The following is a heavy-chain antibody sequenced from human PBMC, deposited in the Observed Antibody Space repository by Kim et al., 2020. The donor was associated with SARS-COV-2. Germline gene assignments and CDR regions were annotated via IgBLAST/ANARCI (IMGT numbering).Heavy chain of an antibody. Sequence: GGSLRLSCAASGFSFSTYEMSWVRQAPGKGLEWVSYISGSGRGIHYADSVKGRFTISRDNAKKSLFLQMNSLRAEDTAVYYCAREVTVTPDAFDIWGQGTLATVSS. CDR3: AREVTVTPDAFDI. CDR2: ISGSGRGI. D-gene: IGHD2-21*02. CDR1: GFSFSTYE. V-gene: IGHV3-48*03. J-gene: IGHJ3*02.